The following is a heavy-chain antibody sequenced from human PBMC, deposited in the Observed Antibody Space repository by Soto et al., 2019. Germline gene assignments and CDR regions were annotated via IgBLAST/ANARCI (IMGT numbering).Heavy chain of an antibody. V-gene: IGHV1-18*01. Sequence: AAEKVSCKASGYTFNNYGISCVQQSPRHGLDWMGWMEADKGIRNTAQKGQARVIMTTDTAKTKAYMELESVRSDDTAVYYCARVRGTSMTVDGGAFDRWGQGTMVTVSS. J-gene: IGHJ3*01. CDR2: MEADKGIR. CDR3: ARVRGTSMTVDGGAFDR. CDR1: GYTFNNYG. D-gene: IGHD6-19*01.